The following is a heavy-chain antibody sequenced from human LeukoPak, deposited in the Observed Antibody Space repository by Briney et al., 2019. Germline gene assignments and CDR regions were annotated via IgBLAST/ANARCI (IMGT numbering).Heavy chain of an antibody. D-gene: IGHD5-24*01. V-gene: IGHV3-66*04. J-gene: IGHJ4*02. CDR1: GFTFSSYG. CDR2: IYSGGST. Sequence: SGGSLRLSCAASGFTFSSYGMSWVRQAPGKGLEWVSVIYSGGSTYYADSVKGRFTISRNNSKNTLYLQMNSLRAEDTAVYYCAGQVGRDGYNTEFDYWGQGTLVTVSS. CDR3: AGQVGRDGYNTEFDY.